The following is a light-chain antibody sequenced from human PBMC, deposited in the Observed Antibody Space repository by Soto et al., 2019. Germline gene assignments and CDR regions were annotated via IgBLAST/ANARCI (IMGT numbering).Light chain of an antibody. Sequence: QSVLTQPASVSGSPGQSITISCTGTSSDVGGYNYVSWYQQHPGKAPTLMIYDVSNRPSGVSNRFSGSKSGNTASLTISGRLAEDEADYYCSSYTSSSTVVFGGGTKLTVL. J-gene: IGLJ2*01. CDR3: SSYTSSSTVV. CDR2: DVS. CDR1: SSDVGGYNY. V-gene: IGLV2-14*01.